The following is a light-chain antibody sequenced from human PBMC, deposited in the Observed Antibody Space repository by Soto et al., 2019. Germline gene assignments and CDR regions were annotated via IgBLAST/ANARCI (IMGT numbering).Light chain of an antibody. J-gene: IGKJ4*01. Sequence: DIQLTQSPSVLSASVGDTVTITCRASQALSNYLAWYQQKPGEAPNLLIHTASTLHGGVPSRFSGSGSGTDFTLTITSLQAEDFATYYCQQTRAYPSTFGGGTKVDIK. CDR2: TAS. CDR1: QALSNY. V-gene: IGKV1-9*01. CDR3: QQTRAYPST.